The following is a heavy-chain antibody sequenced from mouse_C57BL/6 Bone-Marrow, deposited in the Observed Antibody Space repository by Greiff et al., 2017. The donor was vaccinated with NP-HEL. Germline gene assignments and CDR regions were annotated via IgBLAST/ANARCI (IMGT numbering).Heavy chain of an antibody. J-gene: IGHJ2*01. CDR1: GYTFTSYW. CDR3: AREDSSGWIDY. Sequence: VQLQQSGAELVRPGSSVKLSCKASGYTFTSYWMHWVKQRPIQGLEWIGNIDPSDSETHYNQKFKDKATLTVDKSSSTAYMPLSSLTSEDSAVYYCAREDSSGWIDYWGQGTTLTVSS. D-gene: IGHD3-2*02. V-gene: IGHV1-52*01. CDR2: IDPSDSET.